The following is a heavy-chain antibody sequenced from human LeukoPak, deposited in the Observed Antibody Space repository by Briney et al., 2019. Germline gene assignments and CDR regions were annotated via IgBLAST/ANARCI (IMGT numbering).Heavy chain of an antibody. CDR2: ISYDGSNK. J-gene: IGHJ4*02. CDR1: GFTFSSYG. Sequence: GGSLRLSCAASGFTFSSYGMHWVRQAPGKGLEWVAVISYDGSNKYYADSVKGRFTISRDNSKNTLYLQMNSLRAEDTAVYYCARDSDILTGYYEYYFDYWGQGTLVTVSS. CDR3: ARDSDILTGYYEYYFDY. V-gene: IGHV3-30*03. D-gene: IGHD3-9*01.